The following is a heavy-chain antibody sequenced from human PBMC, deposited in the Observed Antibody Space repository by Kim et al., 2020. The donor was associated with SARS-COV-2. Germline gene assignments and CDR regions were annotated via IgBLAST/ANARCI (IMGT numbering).Heavy chain of an antibody. CDR3: AKDAGRYSSSWNWFDP. Sequence: SVKGRFTSSRDNSKNTLYLQMNSLRAEDTAVYYCAKDAGRYSSSWNWFDPWGQGTLVTVSS. V-gene: IGHV3-33*06. J-gene: IGHJ5*02. D-gene: IGHD6-13*01.